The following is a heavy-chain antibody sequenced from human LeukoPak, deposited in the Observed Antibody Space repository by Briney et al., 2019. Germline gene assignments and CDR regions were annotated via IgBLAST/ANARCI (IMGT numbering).Heavy chain of an antibody. J-gene: IGHJ4*02. D-gene: IGHD2-15*01. V-gene: IGHV3-23*01. CDR1: GFTFSSYA. CDR3: AKDREDIVVVVAAESFDY. Sequence: PGGSLRLSCAASGFTFSSYAMSWVRQAPGKGLEWVSAISGSGGRTYYADSVKGRFTISRDNSKNTLYLQMNSLRAEDTAVYYCAKDREDIVVVVAAESFDYWGQGTLVTVSS. CDR2: ISGSGGRT.